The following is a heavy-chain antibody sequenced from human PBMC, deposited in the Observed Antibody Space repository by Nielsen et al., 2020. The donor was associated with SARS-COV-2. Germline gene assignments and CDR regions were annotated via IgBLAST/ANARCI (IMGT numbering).Heavy chain of an antibody. CDR1: GDTFSSYA. D-gene: IGHD3-22*01. V-gene: IGHV1-69*06. J-gene: IGHJ4*02. CDR3: ARDFLSGSYWGYCFDY. Sequence: SVKVSCKAAGDTFSSYAFSWVRQAPGQGLEWMGGIIPKFGTTNYAQRFRGRVTITAGKSTGTAYMELSSLRSEDTAVYYCARDFLSGSYWGYCFDYWGQGTPVTVSS. CDR2: IIPKFGTT.